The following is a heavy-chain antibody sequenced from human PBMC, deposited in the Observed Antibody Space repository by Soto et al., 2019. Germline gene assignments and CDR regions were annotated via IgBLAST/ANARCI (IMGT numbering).Heavy chain of an antibody. D-gene: IGHD3-3*01. CDR1: GGSMSSYY. V-gene: IGHV4-4*07. J-gene: IGHJ5*02. CDR2: VYSSGGT. CDR3: ARGQRFSDWFDP. Sequence: SETLSLTCTVSGGSMSSYYWTWIRQPAGKGLEWIGRVYSSGGTHYNPSLKSRVTISLDTSKNQFSLRLLSVTDADTAVYYCARGQRFSDWFDPWGQGSLVTVFS.